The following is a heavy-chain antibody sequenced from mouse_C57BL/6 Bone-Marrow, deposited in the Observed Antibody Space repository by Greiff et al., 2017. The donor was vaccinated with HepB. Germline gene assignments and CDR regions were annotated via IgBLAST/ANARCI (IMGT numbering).Heavy chain of an antibody. V-gene: IGHV5-6*01. CDR2: ISSGGSYT. J-gene: IGHJ3*01. CDR3: ARRDYYCSSAWFAY. D-gene: IGHD1-1*01. Sequence: EVQVVESGGDLVKPGGSLKLSCAASGFTFSSYGMSWVRQTPDKRLEWVATISSGGSYTYYPDSVKGRFTISRDNAKNTLYLQMSSLKSEDTDMYYCARRDYYCSSAWFAYWGQGTLVTVSA. CDR1: GFTFSSYG.